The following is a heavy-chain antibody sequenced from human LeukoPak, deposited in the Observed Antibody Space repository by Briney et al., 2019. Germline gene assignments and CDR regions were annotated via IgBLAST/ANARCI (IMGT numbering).Heavy chain of an antibody. V-gene: IGHV1-69*13. CDR3: ARGPSGGPRGD. Sequence: GASVKVSCKASGGTFSSYAISWVRQAPGQGLEWMGGIIPIFGTAYYAQKFQGRVTITADESTSTAYMELSSLRSEDTAVYYCARGPSGGPRGDWGQGTLVTVSS. CDR1: GGTFSSYA. CDR2: IIPIFGTA. J-gene: IGHJ4*02. D-gene: IGHD2-15*01.